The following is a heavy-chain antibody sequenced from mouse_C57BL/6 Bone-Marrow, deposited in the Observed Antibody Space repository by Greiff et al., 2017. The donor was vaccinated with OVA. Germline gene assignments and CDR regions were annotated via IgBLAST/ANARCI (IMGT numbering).Heavy chain of an antibody. Sequence: EVKLVESGGGLVKPGGSLKLSCAASGFTFSDYGMHWVRQAPEKGLEWVAYISSGSSTIYYADTVKGRFTISRDNAKNTLFLQMTRLRSEDTAMDYCAIEFITTVEDYAMDYWGQGTSVTVSS. CDR2: ISSGSSTI. D-gene: IGHD1-1*01. V-gene: IGHV5-17*01. J-gene: IGHJ4*01. CDR1: GFTFSDYG. CDR3: AIEFITTVEDYAMDY.